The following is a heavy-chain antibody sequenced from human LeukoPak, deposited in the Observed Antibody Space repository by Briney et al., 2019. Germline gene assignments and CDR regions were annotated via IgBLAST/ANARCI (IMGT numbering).Heavy chain of an antibody. J-gene: IGHJ4*02. Sequence: GGSLRLSCAASGFTFSSNYTSWVRQAPGKGLEWVSVIYSGGSTYYADSVKGRFTISRDNSKNTLYLQMNSLRAEDTAVYYCARGDPPLGTFDYWGQGTLVTVSS. V-gene: IGHV3-53*01. D-gene: IGHD1-1*01. CDR1: GFTFSSNY. CDR2: IYSGGST. CDR3: ARGDPPLGTFDY.